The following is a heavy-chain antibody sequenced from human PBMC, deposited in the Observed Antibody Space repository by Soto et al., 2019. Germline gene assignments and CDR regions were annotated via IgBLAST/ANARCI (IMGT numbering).Heavy chain of an antibody. V-gene: IGHV4-39*01. CDR2: IYYSGST. CDR3: ARHDSLQWLWFDP. Sequence: SETLSLTCTVSGGSISSSSYYWGLIRQPPGKGLEWIGSIYYSGSTYYNPSLKSRVTISVDTSKNQFSLKLSSVTAADTAVYYCARHDSLQWLWFDPWGQGTLVTVSS. J-gene: IGHJ5*02. D-gene: IGHD6-19*01. CDR1: GGSISSSSYY.